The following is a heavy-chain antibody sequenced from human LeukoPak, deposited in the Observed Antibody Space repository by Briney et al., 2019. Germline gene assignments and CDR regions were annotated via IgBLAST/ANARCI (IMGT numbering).Heavy chain of an antibody. Sequence: GGSLRLSCAASGFTVSSSYMNWVRQAPGKGLEWVSVIYSGGSTHYADSVKGRFTISRDNSKNTLYLQMNSLRVEDTAVYYCLSHYYDGSGYYYFDYWDQGTLVTVSS. CDR3: LSHYYDGSGYYYFDY. V-gene: IGHV3-53*01. D-gene: IGHD3-22*01. CDR1: GFTVSSSY. CDR2: IYSGGST. J-gene: IGHJ4*02.